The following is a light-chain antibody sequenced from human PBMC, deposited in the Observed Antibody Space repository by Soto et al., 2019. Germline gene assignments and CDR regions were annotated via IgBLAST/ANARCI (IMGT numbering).Light chain of an antibody. CDR3: SSYAGSNNWVV. CDR2: EVS. J-gene: IGLJ2*01. Sequence: QSAPTQPPSASGSPGQSVTISCTGTSSDVGGYNYVSWYQQHPGKAPKLMIYEVSKRPSGVPDRFSGSKSGNTASLTVSGLQAEDEADYYCSSYAGSNNWVVFGGGTKLTVL. V-gene: IGLV2-8*01. CDR1: SSDVGGYNY.